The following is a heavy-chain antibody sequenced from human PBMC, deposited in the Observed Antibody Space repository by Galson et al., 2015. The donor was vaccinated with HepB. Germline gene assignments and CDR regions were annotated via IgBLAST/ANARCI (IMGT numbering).Heavy chain of an antibody. D-gene: IGHD6-19*01. CDR3: ARVSRVQQWLVVYY. V-gene: IGHV1-2*02. Sequence: SVKVSCKASGYTFTGYYMHWVRQAPGQGLEWMGWINPNSGGTNYAQKFRGRVTMTRDTSISTAYMELSRLRSDDTAVYYCARVSRVQQWLVVYYWGQGTLVTVSS. J-gene: IGHJ4*02. CDR1: GYTFTGYY. CDR2: INPNSGGT.